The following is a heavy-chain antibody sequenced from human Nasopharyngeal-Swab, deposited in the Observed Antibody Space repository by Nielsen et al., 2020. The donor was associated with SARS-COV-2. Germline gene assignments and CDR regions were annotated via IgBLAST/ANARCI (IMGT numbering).Heavy chain of an antibody. V-gene: IGHV3-48*02. CDR1: GFTFSSYS. D-gene: IGHD3-9*01. Sequence: GESLKISCAASGFTFSSYSMNWVRQAPGKGLEWVSYISSSSRTIYYADSVNGRITISSDNAKNPLYLQMNNLRYEATAVYYCAATYYDILTAPFESYFDLWGRGTLVTVSS. J-gene: IGHJ2*01. CDR3: AATYYDILTAPFESYFDL. CDR2: ISSSSRTI.